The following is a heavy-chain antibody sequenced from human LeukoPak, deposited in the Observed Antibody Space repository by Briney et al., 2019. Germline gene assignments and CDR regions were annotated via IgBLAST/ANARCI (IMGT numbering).Heavy chain of an antibody. CDR2: IYYSGST. J-gene: IGHJ6*03. V-gene: IGHV4-59*01. CDR3: ARGDFCSSSNCYLRPMDV. CDR1: GGSISDYY. Sequence: SETLSLTCTVSGGSISDYYWNWIRQPPGKALEWIGYIYYSGSTTYNPSLKSRVTMSVDTAKNQFSLKLRSVTAADTAVYYCARGDFCSSSNCYLRPMDVWGKGTTVTVSS. D-gene: IGHD2-2*01.